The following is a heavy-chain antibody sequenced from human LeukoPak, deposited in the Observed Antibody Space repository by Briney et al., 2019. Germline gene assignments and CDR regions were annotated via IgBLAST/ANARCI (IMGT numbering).Heavy chain of an antibody. Sequence: SVKVSCKASGGTFSSYAISWVRQAPGQGLEWMGGIIPIFGTANYAQKFQGRVTMTRDTSTSTVYMELSSLRSEDTAVYYCARDRQQLPSRGGYYYYMDVWGKGTTVTISS. D-gene: IGHD6-13*01. J-gene: IGHJ6*03. CDR1: GGTFSSYA. CDR3: ARDRQQLPSRGGYYYYMDV. V-gene: IGHV1-69*05. CDR2: IIPIFGTA.